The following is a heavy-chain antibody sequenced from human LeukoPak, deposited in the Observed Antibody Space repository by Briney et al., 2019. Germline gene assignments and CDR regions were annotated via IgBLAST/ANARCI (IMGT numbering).Heavy chain of an antibody. D-gene: IGHD1-26*01. CDR1: GFTFSSYW. Sequence: GGSLRLSCAASGFTFSSYWMSWARQAPGKGLEWVANIKQDGSEKYYVDSVKGRFTISRDNAKNSLYLQMNSLRAEDTAVYYCASQLEWELPWLDYWGQGTLVTVSS. CDR2: IKQDGSEK. J-gene: IGHJ4*02. V-gene: IGHV3-7*01. CDR3: ASQLEWELPWLDY.